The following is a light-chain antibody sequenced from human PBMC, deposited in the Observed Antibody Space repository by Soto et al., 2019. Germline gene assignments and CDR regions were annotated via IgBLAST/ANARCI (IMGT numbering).Light chain of an antibody. J-gene: IGKJ2*01. Sequence: DIQMTQSPSSLSASVGDRVTITCRASQSISTYLNWYQQKPGKAPNLLIYAASSLQSGVPLRFSGSGSGTDFTLTISSLQPEDFATYYCQQTYSIPYTFGQGTKLEIK. CDR1: QSISTY. CDR2: AAS. V-gene: IGKV1-39*01. CDR3: QQTYSIPYT.